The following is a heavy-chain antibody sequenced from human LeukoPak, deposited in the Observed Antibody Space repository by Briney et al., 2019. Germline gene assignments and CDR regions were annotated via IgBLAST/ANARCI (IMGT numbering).Heavy chain of an antibody. J-gene: IGHJ4*02. CDR1: GFTFSNAW. CDR3: TTDQRSWPYYYDSSGYYPYDY. Sequence: GGSLRLSCAASGFTFSNAWMNWVRQAPGKGLEWVGRIKSKTDGGTTDYAAPVKGRFTISRDDSRNTLYLQMNSLKTEDTAVYYCTTDQRSWPYYYDSSGYYPYDYWGQGTLVTVSS. D-gene: IGHD3-22*01. CDR2: IKSKTDGGTT. V-gene: IGHV3-15*07.